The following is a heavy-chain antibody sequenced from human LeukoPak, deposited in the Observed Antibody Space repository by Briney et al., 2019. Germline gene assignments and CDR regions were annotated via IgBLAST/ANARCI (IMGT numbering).Heavy chain of an antibody. J-gene: IGHJ4*02. CDR2: IYSGGST. Sequence: GGSLRLSYAASGFTFSSYAMSWVRQAPGKGLEWVSVIYSGGSTYYADSVKGRFTISRDNSKNTLYLQMNSLRAEDTAVYYCAKALTYYDFWSGYFPLDYWGQGTLVTVSS. V-gene: IGHV3-23*03. CDR1: GFTFSSYA. CDR3: AKALTYYDFWSGYFPLDY. D-gene: IGHD3-3*01.